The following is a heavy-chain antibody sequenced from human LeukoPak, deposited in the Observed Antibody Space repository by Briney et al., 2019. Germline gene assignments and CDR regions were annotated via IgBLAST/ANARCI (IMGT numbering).Heavy chain of an antibody. Sequence: GASVKVSCKASGYTFTDYYMHWVRQAPGQGLEWLGRINPYNGDTNYAQRFQGRVTMTGDTSITTAYMELSRLTYDDTAVYYCATGLFEEGNNWFDPWGQGTLVTVSS. CDR2: INPYNGDT. V-gene: IGHV1-2*06. CDR3: ATGLFEEGNNWFDP. CDR1: GYTFTDYY. J-gene: IGHJ5*02.